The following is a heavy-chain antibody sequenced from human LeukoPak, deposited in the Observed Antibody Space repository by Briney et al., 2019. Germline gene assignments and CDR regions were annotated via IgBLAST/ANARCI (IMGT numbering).Heavy chain of an antibody. D-gene: IGHD3-22*01. CDR3: ARGVTMIVVVIHDWYFDL. V-gene: IGHV4-39*01. J-gene: IGHJ2*01. CDR1: GGSISSSSYY. Sequence: PSETLSLTCTVSGGSISSSSYYWGWIRQPPGKGLEWIGSIYYSRSTYYNPSLKSRVTISVDTFKNQFSLKLSSLTAADTAVYYCARGVTMIVVVIHDWYFDLWGRGTLVTVSS. CDR2: IYYSRST.